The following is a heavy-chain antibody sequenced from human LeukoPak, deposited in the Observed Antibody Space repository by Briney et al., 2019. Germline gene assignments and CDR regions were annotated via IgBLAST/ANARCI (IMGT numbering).Heavy chain of an antibody. CDR1: GGSLSGYY. V-gene: IGHV4-34*01. Sequence: SETLSLTCAVYGGSLSGYYWSWIRQPPGKGLEWIGEINHSGSTNYNPSLKSRVTISVDTSKNQFSLKLSSVTAADTAVYYCARGAPGIAVAGTPYYYYYYMDVWGKGTTVTVSS. CDR2: INHSGST. D-gene: IGHD6-19*01. J-gene: IGHJ6*03. CDR3: ARGAPGIAVAGTPYYYYYYMDV.